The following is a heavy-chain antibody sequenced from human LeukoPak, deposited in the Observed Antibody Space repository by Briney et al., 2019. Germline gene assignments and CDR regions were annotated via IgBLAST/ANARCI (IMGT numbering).Heavy chain of an antibody. J-gene: IGHJ5*02. Sequence: SQTLSLTCAISGDSVSSNSAAWNWIRQSPSRGLEWLGRTYYRSKWYNDYAVSVKSRITINPDTSKNQFSLQLNSVTPEDTAVYYCARDKRGYYYGSGLNWFDPWGQGTLVTASS. CDR1: GDSVSSNSAA. D-gene: IGHD3-10*01. V-gene: IGHV6-1*01. CDR3: ARDKRGYYYGSGLNWFDP. CDR2: TYYRSKWYN.